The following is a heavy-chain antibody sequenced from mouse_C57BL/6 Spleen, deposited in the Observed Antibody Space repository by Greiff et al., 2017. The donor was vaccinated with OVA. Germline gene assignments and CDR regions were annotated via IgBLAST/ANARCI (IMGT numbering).Heavy chain of an antibody. Sequence: QVQLKESGPELVKPGASVKISCKASGYAFSSSWMNWVKQRPGKGLEWIGRIYPGDGDTNYNGKFKGKATLTADKSSSTAYMQLSSLTSEDSAVYFCAREGRDETGFDYWGQGTTLTVSS. J-gene: IGHJ2*01. CDR2: IYPGDGDT. CDR3: AREGRDETGFDY. V-gene: IGHV1-82*01. D-gene: IGHD3-3*01. CDR1: GYAFSSSW.